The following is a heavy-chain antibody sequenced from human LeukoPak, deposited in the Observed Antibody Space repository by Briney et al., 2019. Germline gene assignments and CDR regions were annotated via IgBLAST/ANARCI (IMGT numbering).Heavy chain of an antibody. CDR3: ARGKVAWDY. Sequence: ASVKVSCKASGYSFTSYYIHWVRQAPGQGLEWMGIINPSGGSTNYIQKFQGRVTMTRDTSTSTIYMELSSLRSEDTAVYYCARGKVAWDYLGQGSLVTVSS. D-gene: IGHD5-12*01. V-gene: IGHV1-46*01. CDR1: GYSFTSYY. J-gene: IGHJ4*02. CDR2: INPSGGST.